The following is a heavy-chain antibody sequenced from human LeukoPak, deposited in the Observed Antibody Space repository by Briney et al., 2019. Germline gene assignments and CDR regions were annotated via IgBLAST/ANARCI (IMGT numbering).Heavy chain of an antibody. CDR3: ARDIGGSGGNSWTYYYYGMDV. CDR1: GFTFSSYA. CDR2: ISSNGGST. Sequence: GGSLRLSCAASGFTFSSYAMHWVRQAPGKGLEYVSAISSNGGSTYYANSVKGRFTISRDNSKNTLYLQMGSLRAEDMAVYYCARDIGGSGGNSWTYYYYGMDVWGQGTTVTVSS. J-gene: IGHJ6*02. V-gene: IGHV3-64*01. D-gene: IGHD4-23*01.